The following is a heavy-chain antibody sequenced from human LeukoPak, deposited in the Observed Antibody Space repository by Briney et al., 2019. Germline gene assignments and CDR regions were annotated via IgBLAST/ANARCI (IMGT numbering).Heavy chain of an antibody. Sequence: SEALSLTCAVYGGSFSGYYWSWIRQPPGKGLEWIGEINHSGSTNYNPPLKSRVTISVDTSKNQFSLKLSSVTAADTAVYYCARVGYGDYGDYWGQGTLVTVSS. CDR1: GGSFSGYY. J-gene: IGHJ4*02. CDR2: INHSGST. D-gene: IGHD4-17*01. CDR3: ARVGYGDYGDY. V-gene: IGHV4-34*01.